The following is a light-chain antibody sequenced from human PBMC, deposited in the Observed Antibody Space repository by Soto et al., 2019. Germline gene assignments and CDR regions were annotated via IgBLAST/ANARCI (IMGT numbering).Light chain of an antibody. J-gene: IGKJ2*01. CDR3: LQHSDYPFT. V-gene: IGKV1-17*01. CDR1: QGIRDA. Sequence: DIQMTQSPSSLSASVGDRVTITCRASQGIRDALGWYQQKPGKVPKRLIYSASSLQSGVPSRFSGSGSETEFTLTISSRQLEDFATYYCLQHSDYPFTFGQGTRLEL. CDR2: SAS.